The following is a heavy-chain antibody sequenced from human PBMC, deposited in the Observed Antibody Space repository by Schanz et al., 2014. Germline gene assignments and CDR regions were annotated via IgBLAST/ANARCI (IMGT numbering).Heavy chain of an antibody. V-gene: IGHV3-23*04. CDR1: GFNFSDYA. D-gene: IGHD2-8*02. Sequence: EVQLVESGGGLVQPGGSLRLSCAASGFNFSDYAMCWVRQAPGKGLEWVSAISGGGGTTYYTDSVKGRFTISRDNSKSTLYLQMNSLRAEDTAVYYCAKSLESCPGGRCSRGYFDYWGQGTLVTVSS. CDR2: ISGGGGTT. J-gene: IGHJ4*02. CDR3: AKSLESCPGGRCSRGYFDY.